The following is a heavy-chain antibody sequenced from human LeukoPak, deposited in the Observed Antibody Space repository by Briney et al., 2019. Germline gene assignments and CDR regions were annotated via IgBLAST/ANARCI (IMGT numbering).Heavy chain of an antibody. CDR1: GYIFTGYY. J-gene: IGHJ3*02. D-gene: IGHD1-7*01. Sequence: ASVKVSCKASGYIFTGYYMHWVRQAPGQGLEWMGWINPNSGGTNYAQKFQGRVTMTRDTSISTAYMELSRLRSDDTAVYYCAREAASITGTPMGFDIWGQGTMVTVSS. CDR3: AREAASITGTPMGFDI. CDR2: INPNSGGT. V-gene: IGHV1-2*02.